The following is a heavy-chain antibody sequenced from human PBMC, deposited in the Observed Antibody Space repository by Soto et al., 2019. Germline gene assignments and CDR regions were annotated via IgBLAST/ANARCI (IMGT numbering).Heavy chain of an antibody. V-gene: IGHV1-3*01. J-gene: IGHJ6*02. Sequence: ASVKVSFKASGYTFSINAIHWVRQAPGQELEWMGWINGGNGYAKYSQNFQYRVTLTRDAYASTTYMELSSLRSEDTAIFYCARATYTSGGSPTFAMDVWGQGTTVTSP. CDR3: ARATYTSGGSPTFAMDV. D-gene: IGHD3-10*01. CDR1: GYTFSINA. CDR2: INGGNGYA.